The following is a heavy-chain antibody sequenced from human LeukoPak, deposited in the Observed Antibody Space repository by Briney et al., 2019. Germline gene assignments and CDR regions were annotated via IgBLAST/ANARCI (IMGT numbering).Heavy chain of an antibody. J-gene: IGHJ4*02. V-gene: IGHV4-59*01. CDR2: INYSGSS. CDR3: ARAVHYSGTSDQYTGGWYYFDF. D-gene: IGHD3-10*01. CDR1: GDSINNYY. Sequence: SETLSLACTVSGDSINNYYWSWIRQPPGKGLEWIGNINYSGSSNSNPSLKSRATISVDMSRKHFFLDLISVTAADTAVYYCARAVHYSGTSDQYTGGWYYFDFWGQGTRVTVSS.